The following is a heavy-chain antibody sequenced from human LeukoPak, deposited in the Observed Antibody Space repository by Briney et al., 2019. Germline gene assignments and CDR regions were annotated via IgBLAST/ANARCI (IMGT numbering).Heavy chain of an antibody. D-gene: IGHD6-19*01. CDR1: GYSFSNDW. Sequence: GESLKISCKASGYSFSNDWIGWVRQMPGKGLEWMGIIYPGDSDTRYSPSFQGQVTIPADKSISTAYLQWSSLKASDTAMYYCARQPGYSSGWDHDYWGQGTLVTVSS. J-gene: IGHJ4*02. V-gene: IGHV5-51*01. CDR3: ARQPGYSSGWDHDY. CDR2: IYPGDSDT.